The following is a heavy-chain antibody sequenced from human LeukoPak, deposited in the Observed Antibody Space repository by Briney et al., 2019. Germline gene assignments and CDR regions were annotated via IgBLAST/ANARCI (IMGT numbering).Heavy chain of an antibody. D-gene: IGHD6-19*01. CDR1: GGSISSYY. CDR2: IYYSGGT. CDR3: AREVAGSGLSYNWFDP. J-gene: IGHJ5*02. V-gene: IGHV4-59*01. Sequence: SETLSLTCTVSGGSISSYYWSWIRQPPGKGLEWIGYIYYSGGTNYNPSLKSRVTISVDTSKNQFSLKLSSVTAADTAVYYCAREVAGSGLSYNWFDPWGQGTLVTVSS.